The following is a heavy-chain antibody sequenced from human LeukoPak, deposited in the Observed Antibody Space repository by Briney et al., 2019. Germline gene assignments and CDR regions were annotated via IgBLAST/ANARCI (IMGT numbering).Heavy chain of an antibody. CDR1: GGSISSGGYY. J-gene: IGHJ4*02. CDR2: IYHDGRT. CDR3: AREGGSPDRFDY. V-gene: IGHV4-30-2*01. D-gene: IGHD6-25*01. Sequence: SQTLSLTCTVSGGSISSGGYYWSWIRQPPGKGLEWIGNIYHDGRTYYSPSLKSRVTISVDRSKNQFSLKLSSVTAADTAVYYCAREGGSPDRFDYWGQGTLVIVSS.